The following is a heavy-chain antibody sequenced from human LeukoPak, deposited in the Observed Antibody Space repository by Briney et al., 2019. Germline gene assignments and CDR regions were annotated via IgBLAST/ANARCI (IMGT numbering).Heavy chain of an antibody. CDR1: GYTFTNYG. CDR2: ISAYNGNT. Sequence: ASVKVSCKASGYTFTNYGIFWVRQAPGQGLEWMGWISAYNGNTNYAQKLQGRVTMTTDTSTSTAYMELRSLRSDDTAVYYCARDGGTGSHLSAGFDPWGQGTLVTVSS. CDR3: ARDGGTGSHLSAGFDP. D-gene: IGHD3-10*01. V-gene: IGHV1-18*01. J-gene: IGHJ5*02.